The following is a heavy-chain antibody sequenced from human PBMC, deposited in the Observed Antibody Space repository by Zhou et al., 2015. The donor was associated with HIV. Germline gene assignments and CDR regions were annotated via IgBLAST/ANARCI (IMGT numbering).Heavy chain of an antibody. V-gene: IGHV3-30-3*01. CDR2: ISYDGSNK. CDR1: GFTFSSYA. CDR3: ARDRRSRWGDAFDI. J-gene: IGHJ3*02. D-gene: IGHD1-26*01. Sequence: QVQLVESGGGVVQPGRSLRLSCAASGFTFSSYAMHWVRQAPGKGLEWVAVISYDGSNKYYADSVKGRFTISRDNAKNSLYLQMNSLRAEDTAVYSCARDRRSRWGDAFDIWGQGTMVTVSS.